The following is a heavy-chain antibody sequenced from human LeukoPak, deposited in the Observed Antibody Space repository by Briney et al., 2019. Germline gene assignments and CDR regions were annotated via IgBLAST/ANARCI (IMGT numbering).Heavy chain of an antibody. CDR2: VSGSGGTT. CDR1: GFTFSSSA. CDR3: IKVIMFAFDI. J-gene: IGHJ3*02. Sequence: PGGSLRLSCAASGFTFSSSAMTWVRQAPGKGLEWVSAVSGSGGTTHYADSVKGRFTISRDNSKNTMYLQMNSLRAEDTAVYFCIKVIMFAFDIWGQGTMVTVSS. V-gene: IGHV3-23*01. D-gene: IGHD3-10*02.